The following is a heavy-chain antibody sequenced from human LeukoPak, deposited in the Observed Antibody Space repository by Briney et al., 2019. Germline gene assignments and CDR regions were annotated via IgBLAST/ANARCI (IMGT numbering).Heavy chain of an antibody. J-gene: IGHJ3*02. CDR2: IYYSGST. D-gene: IGHD4-11*01. Sequence: PSQILSLTCTVSGGSISSGDYYWSWIRQPPGKGLEWIGYIYYSGSTYYNPSLKSRVTISVDTSKNQFSLKLSSVTAADTAVYYCAREGVTTGGAFDIWGQGTMVTVPS. V-gene: IGHV4-30-4*08. CDR3: AREGVTTGGAFDI. CDR1: GGSISSGDYY.